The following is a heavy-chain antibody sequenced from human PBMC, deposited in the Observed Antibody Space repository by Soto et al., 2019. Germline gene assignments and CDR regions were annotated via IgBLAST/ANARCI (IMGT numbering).Heavy chain of an antibody. CDR2: IYPGDPDT. D-gene: IGHD3-10*01. Sequence: GESLKISCKGSGYSFTSYWIGWVRQMPGKGLEWMGIIYPGDPDTRYSPSFQGQVTISADKSISTAYLQWSSLKASDTAMYYCARTYYYGSGRTFDYYYGMDVWGQGTTVTVSS. CDR1: GYSFTSYW. J-gene: IGHJ6*02. CDR3: ARTYYYGSGRTFDYYYGMDV. V-gene: IGHV5-51*01.